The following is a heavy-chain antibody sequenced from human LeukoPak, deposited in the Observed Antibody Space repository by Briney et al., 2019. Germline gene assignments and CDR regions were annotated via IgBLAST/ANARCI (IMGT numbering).Heavy chain of an antibody. Sequence: GGSLRLSCAASGFTFSSYWMSWVRQAPGKGLEWVANIKQDGSEKYYVDSVKGRFTISRDNAKNSLYLQMNSLRAEDTAVYYCARVSSSFKGDGYADYWGQGTLVTVSS. J-gene: IGHJ4*02. D-gene: IGHD5-24*01. CDR1: GFTFSSYW. CDR3: ARVSSSFKGDGYADY. CDR2: IKQDGSEK. V-gene: IGHV3-7*03.